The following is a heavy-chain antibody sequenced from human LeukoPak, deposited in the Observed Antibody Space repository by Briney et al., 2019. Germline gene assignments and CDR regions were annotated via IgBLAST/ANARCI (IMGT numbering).Heavy chain of an antibody. D-gene: IGHD1-26*01. CDR1: GFTFSNNA. Sequence: PGGSLRLSCAASGFTFSNNAMHWVRQAPGKGLEWVAGISYDGSNTYYTDSVKGRFTISRDNSKNTLNLQMNGLRTEDTAIYYCARDVERVGATPVDHWGQGTLVTVSS. CDR3: ARDVERVGATPVDH. CDR2: ISYDGSNT. J-gene: IGHJ4*02. V-gene: IGHV3-30-3*01.